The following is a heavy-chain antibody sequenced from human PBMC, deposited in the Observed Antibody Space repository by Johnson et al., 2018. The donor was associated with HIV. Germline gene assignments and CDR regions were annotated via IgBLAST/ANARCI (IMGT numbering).Heavy chain of an antibody. CDR1: GFTFSSYA. D-gene: IGHD5-18*01. J-gene: IGHJ3*02. V-gene: IGHV3-30*04. CDR2: ISYDGTHK. CDR3: AREDTRGAFDI. Sequence: QVQLVESGGGVVRPGRSLRLSCAASGFTFSSYAMHWVRQDPGKGLEWVAVISYDGTHKYYADSVKGRFTISRDNSKNTLYLQMNSLRAEDTAVYYCAREDTRGAFDIWGQGTMVTVSS.